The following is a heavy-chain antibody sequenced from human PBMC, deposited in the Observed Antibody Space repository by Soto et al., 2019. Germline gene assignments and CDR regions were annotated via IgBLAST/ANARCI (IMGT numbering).Heavy chain of an antibody. CDR1: GFTFSSYA. CDR2: ISGSDDST. D-gene: IGHD6-6*01. V-gene: IGHV3-23*01. CDR3: AKRSSSSTFDY. J-gene: IGHJ4*02. Sequence: EVQLLESGGGLVQPGESLRLSCAASGFTFSSYAMSWVRQAPGKGLEWVSVISGSDDSTYYADSVKGRFTISRDNSTNTLYLQMNSRRDEDTAVYYCAKRSSSSTFDYWGQGTLVTVSS.